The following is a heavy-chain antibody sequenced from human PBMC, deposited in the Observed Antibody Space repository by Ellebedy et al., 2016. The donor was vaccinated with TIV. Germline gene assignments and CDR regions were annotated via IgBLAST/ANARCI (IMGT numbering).Heavy chain of an antibody. V-gene: IGHV3-11*01. Sequence: GESLKISCAASGFTFSDYYMSWIRQAPGKGLEWVSYISSSGSTIYYADSVKGRFTISRDNAKNSLYLQMNSLRAEDTAVYYCARDKGPWMSIRWEYYYYGMDVWGQGTTVTVSS. D-gene: IGHD1-26*01. CDR3: ARDKGPWMSIRWEYYYYGMDV. CDR1: GFTFSDYY. J-gene: IGHJ6*02. CDR2: ISSSGSTI.